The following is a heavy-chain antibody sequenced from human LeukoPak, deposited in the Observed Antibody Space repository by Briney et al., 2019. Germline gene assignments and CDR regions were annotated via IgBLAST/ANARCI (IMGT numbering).Heavy chain of an antibody. D-gene: IGHD3-9*01. CDR3: ARGGFRFFDWGGY. CDR1: GYSISSGYY. CDR2: IYHSGST. V-gene: IGHV4-38-2*02. Sequence: SETLSLTCTVSGYSISSGYYWGWIRQPPGKGLEWIGSIYHSGSTYYNPSLKSRVTISIDTSKNQFSLKLSSVTAADTAVYYCARGGFRFFDWGGYWGQGTLVTVSS. J-gene: IGHJ4*02.